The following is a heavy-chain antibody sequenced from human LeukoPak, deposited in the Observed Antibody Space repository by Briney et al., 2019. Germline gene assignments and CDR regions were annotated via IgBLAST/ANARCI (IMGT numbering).Heavy chain of an antibody. D-gene: IGHD3-22*01. CDR2: ISSNGGST. V-gene: IGHV3-64*01. J-gene: IGHJ5*02. Sequence: GGSLRLSCAASGFTFSSYAMHWVRQAPGKGLEYVSAISSNGGSTYYANSVKGRFTISRDNSKNTLYLQMNSLRAEDTAVYYCASNYYDSSGYGWFDPWGQGTLVTVSS. CDR3: ASNYYDSSGYGWFDP. CDR1: GFTFSSYA.